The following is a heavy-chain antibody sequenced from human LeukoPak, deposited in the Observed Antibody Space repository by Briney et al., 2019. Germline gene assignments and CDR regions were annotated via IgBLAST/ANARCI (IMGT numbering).Heavy chain of an antibody. V-gene: IGHV3-48*01. CDR3: ASSSIAVAGGNY. D-gene: IGHD6-19*01. Sequence: GGSLRLSCAASGFTFSSYSMNWVRQAPGKGLEWVSYISSSSSTIYYAGSVKGRFTISRDNAKNSLYLQMNSLRAEDTAVYYCASSSIAVAGGNYWGQGTLVTVSS. J-gene: IGHJ4*02. CDR2: ISSSSSTI. CDR1: GFTFSSYS.